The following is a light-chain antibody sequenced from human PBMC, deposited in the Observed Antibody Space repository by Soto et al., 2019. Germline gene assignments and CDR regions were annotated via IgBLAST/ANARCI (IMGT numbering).Light chain of an antibody. J-gene: IGKJ4*01. Sequence: DIQMPQSPSSLSASVGDRVTIICPASQNINNYLNWYQQKPGRAPKLLIYDASNLEAGVPSRFRGSGSGTDFTLKISRVEAEDFGVYYCIQTLQTPLTFGGGTKVDIK. CDR3: IQTLQTPLT. CDR1: QNINNY. V-gene: IGKV1-33*01. CDR2: DAS.